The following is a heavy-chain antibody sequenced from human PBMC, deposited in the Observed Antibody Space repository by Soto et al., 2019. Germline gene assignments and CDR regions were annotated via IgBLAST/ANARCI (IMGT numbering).Heavy chain of an antibody. CDR1: GFTFNDYY. D-gene: IGHD2-15*01. Sequence: QVQLVESGGGLVKPGGSLRLSCAASGFTFNDYYMTWIRQAPGKGLEWVSYISSSGSGIYYAASMKGRFTISRDNAKKSLLLQMSSLRAEDTAVYYCARAYSDAFDIWGQGTMVTVSS. V-gene: IGHV3-11*01. J-gene: IGHJ3*02. CDR3: ARAYSDAFDI. CDR2: ISSSGSGI.